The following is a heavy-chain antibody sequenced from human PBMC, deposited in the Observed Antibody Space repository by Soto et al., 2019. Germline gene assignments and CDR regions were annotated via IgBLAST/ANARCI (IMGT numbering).Heavy chain of an antibody. V-gene: IGHV3-30*04. CDR3: ARDEGGYDILTGYYKAHHFDY. CDR1: GFTFSNYP. D-gene: IGHD3-9*01. Sequence: QVHLVESGGGVVQPGRSLRLSCAASGFTFSNYPIHWVRQAPGKGLEWIAVISFDGNNEYYADSVRGRFTISRDNSKSTVNLQMNTLTPEDTAVYYCARDEGGYDILTGYYKAHHFDYWGQGVLVTVSS. CDR2: ISFDGNNE. J-gene: IGHJ4*02.